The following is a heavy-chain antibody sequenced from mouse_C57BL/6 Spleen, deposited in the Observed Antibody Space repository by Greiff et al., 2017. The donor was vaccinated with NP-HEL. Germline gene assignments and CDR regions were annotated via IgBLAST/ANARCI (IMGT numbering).Heavy chain of an antibody. Sequence: QVQLQQPGAELVRPGSSVKLSCKASGYTFTSYWMDWVKQRPGQGLEWIGNIYPSDSETHYNQKFKDKATLTVDKSSSTAYMQLSSLKSEDYAVYYCARGGTVVATWEDFDYWGKGTTLTVSS. J-gene: IGHJ2*01. D-gene: IGHD1-1*01. V-gene: IGHV1-61*01. CDR1: GYTFTSYW. CDR2: IYPSDSET. CDR3: ARGGTVVATWEDFDY.